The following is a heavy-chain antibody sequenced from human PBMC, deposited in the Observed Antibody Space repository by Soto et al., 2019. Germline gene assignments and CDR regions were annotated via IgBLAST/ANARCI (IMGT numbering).Heavy chain of an antibody. CDR2: IYWDDDK. Sequence: QITLKESGPSLVKPTQTLTLTCTFSGFSLSTGGGGVGWIRQPPGKALEWLALIYWDDDKRYSPSLRSRLTVTKDTSKNQVVLTMTNMDPVDTATYYCAHSRCGGDCLQSYSSHYYYGMDFWGQGTTVTVSS. V-gene: IGHV2-5*02. CDR1: GFSLSTGGGG. CDR3: AHSRCGGDCLQSYSSHYYYGMDF. J-gene: IGHJ6*02. D-gene: IGHD2-21*02.